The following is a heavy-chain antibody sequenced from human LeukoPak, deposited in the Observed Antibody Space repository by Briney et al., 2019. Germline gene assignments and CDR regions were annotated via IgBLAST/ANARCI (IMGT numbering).Heavy chain of an antibody. Sequence: GGSLRLSCAASGFTFSTYAMTWVRQAQGQGMERVSTIGTTAGDTYYADSVKGRFTVSRDNSKNTLYLQMSSLRAEDTAVYYCAKYRLSGRRDYDYWGQGILVTVSS. CDR2: IGTTAGDT. J-gene: IGHJ4*02. D-gene: IGHD3-16*02. CDR1: GFTFSTYA. CDR3: AKYRLSGRRDYDY. V-gene: IGHV3-23*01.